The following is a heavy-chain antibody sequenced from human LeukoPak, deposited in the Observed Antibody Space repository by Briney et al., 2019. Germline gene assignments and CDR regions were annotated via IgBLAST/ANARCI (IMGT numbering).Heavy chain of an antibody. Sequence: PSESLSLTCTVSGASIISTSVYSGWLRQPPWKGLEWIGTVDYNGDTLYNPSLKSRLSMSVCTSARQLSLMLPPLPPAYPTVYFCAVLLYRHYHWFDSWGRGTLVSVSS. CDR1: GASIISTSVY. D-gene: IGHD3-16*02. CDR3: AVLLYRHYHWFDS. CDR2: VDYNGDT. V-gene: IGHV4-39*01. J-gene: IGHJ5*01.